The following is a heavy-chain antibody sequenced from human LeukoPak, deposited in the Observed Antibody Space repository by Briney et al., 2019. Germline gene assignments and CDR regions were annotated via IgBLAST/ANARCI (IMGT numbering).Heavy chain of an antibody. V-gene: IGHV3-23*01. CDR3: AKDTSTRDDFLV. CDR1: GFTFSNAW. J-gene: IGHJ4*02. D-gene: IGHD3-3*01. CDR2: ISGSGGSA. Sequence: GGSLRLSCAASGFTFSNAWMSWVRQAPGKGLEWVSAISGSGGSAYYADSVKGRFTISRDNSKNTLYLQMNSLRAEDTAVYYCAKDTSTRDDFLVWGQGTLVTVSS.